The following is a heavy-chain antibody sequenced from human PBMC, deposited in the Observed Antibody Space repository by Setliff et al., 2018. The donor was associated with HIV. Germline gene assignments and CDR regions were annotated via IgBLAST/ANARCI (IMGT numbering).Heavy chain of an antibody. V-gene: IGHV1-8*02. CDR1: GYTFTSYD. CDR3: ARWAMVRGVIITSPPSGMDV. Sequence: ASVKVSCKASGYTFTSYDINWVRQATGQGLEWMGWMNPNSGNTGYAQKFQGRVTMTRNTSISTAYMELSSLRSEDTAVYYCARWAMVRGVIITSPPSGMDVWGQGTRVTVSS. CDR2: MNPNSGNT. D-gene: IGHD3-10*01. J-gene: IGHJ6*02.